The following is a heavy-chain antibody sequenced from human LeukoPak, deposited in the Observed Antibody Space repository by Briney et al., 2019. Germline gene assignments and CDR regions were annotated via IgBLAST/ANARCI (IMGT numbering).Heavy chain of an antibody. CDR2: IYPGDSDT. D-gene: IGHD2-15*01. CDR3: ARHDTGYCSGGSCHNWFDP. J-gene: IGHJ5*02. V-gene: IGHV5-51*01. Sequence: GESLKISCKGSGYSFTSYWIGWLRQMPGKGLEWMGIIYPGDSDTRYSPSFQGQVTISADKSISTAYLQWSSLKASDTAMYYCARHDTGYCSGGSCHNWFDPWGQGTLVTVSS. CDR1: GYSFTSYW.